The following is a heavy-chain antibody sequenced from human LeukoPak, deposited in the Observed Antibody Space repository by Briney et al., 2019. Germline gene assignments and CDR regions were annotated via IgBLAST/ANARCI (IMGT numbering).Heavy chain of an antibody. V-gene: IGHV1-8*03. J-gene: IGHJ5*02. CDR2: MNPNSGNT. CDR1: GYTFTGYY. Sequence: ASVKVSCKASGYTFTGYYMHWVRQAPGQGLEWMGWMNPNSGNTGYAQKFQGRVTITRNTSISTAYMELSSLRSDDTAVYYCARANPRYERWFDPWGQGTLVTVSS. CDR3: ARANPRYERWFDP. D-gene: IGHD5-12*01.